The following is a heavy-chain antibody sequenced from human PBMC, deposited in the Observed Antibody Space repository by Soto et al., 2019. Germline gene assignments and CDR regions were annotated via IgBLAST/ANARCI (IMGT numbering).Heavy chain of an antibody. CDR3: ARVAPNGSWALDY. V-gene: IGHV4-30-4*01. Sequence: SETLSLTCTVSGGSISSGDYYWSWIRQPPGKGLEWIGYIYYSGSTYYNPSLKSRATISVDTSKNQFSLKLSSVTAADTAVYYCARVAPNGSWALDYWGQGTLVTVSS. J-gene: IGHJ4*02. D-gene: IGHD6-13*01. CDR1: GGSISSGDYY. CDR2: IYYSGST.